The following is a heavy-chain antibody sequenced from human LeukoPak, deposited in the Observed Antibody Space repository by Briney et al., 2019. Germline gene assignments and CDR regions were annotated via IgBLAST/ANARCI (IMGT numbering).Heavy chain of an antibody. CDR2: IIPIFGTA. Sequence: ASVKVSCKASGGTFSRYAISWVRQAPRQGLEWMGRIIPIFGTANYAQKFQGRVTITTDESTSTAYMELSSLRSEDTAVYYCARGGLVVGVSNWFDPWGQGTLVAVSS. D-gene: IGHD2-2*01. CDR3: ARGGLVVGVSNWFDP. J-gene: IGHJ5*02. CDR1: GGTFSRYA. V-gene: IGHV1-69*05.